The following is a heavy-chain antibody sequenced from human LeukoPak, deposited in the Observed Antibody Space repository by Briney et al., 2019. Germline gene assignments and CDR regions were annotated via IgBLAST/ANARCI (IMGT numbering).Heavy chain of an antibody. CDR1: GGTVSSYA. CDR2: IDRMSGAA. V-gene: IGHV1-69*06. D-gene: IGHD5-12*01. Sequence: SVKVSCKSSGGTVSSYAISWVRQAPGQGLEWLGGIDRMSGAANYAQKFQGRVTLSVDKSTSTVYMELRSLRSDDTAVYYCASSYVATFDFWGQGTPVSVSS. CDR3: ASSYVATFDF. J-gene: IGHJ4*02.